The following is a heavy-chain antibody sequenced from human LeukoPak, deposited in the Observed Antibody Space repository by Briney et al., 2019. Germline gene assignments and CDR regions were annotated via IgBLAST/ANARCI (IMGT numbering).Heavy chain of an antibody. CDR2: MNPNSGNT. J-gene: IGHJ5*02. Sequence: ASVTVSCKASGYTFTSYDINWVRQAPGQGLEWMGWMNPNSGNTGYAQKFQGRVTITRNTSISTAYMELSSLRSEDTAVYYCARAVHSSSSFNWFDPWGQGTLVTVSS. CDR1: GYTFTSYD. V-gene: IGHV1-8*03. D-gene: IGHD6-6*01. CDR3: ARAVHSSSSFNWFDP.